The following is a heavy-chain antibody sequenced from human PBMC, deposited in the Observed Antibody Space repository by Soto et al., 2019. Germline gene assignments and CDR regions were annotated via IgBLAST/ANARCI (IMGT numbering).Heavy chain of an antibody. V-gene: IGHV3-30*18. CDR1: GFTFSSYG. D-gene: IGHD6-19*01. J-gene: IGHJ6*02. Sequence: GGSLRLSCAASGFTFSSYGMHWVRQAPGKGLEWVAVISYDGSNKYYADSVKGRFTISRDNSKNTLYLQMISLRAEDMAVYYCAKEVGAVAGTSTYGMDVWGQGTTVTVSS. CDR2: ISYDGSNK. CDR3: AKEVGAVAGTSTYGMDV.